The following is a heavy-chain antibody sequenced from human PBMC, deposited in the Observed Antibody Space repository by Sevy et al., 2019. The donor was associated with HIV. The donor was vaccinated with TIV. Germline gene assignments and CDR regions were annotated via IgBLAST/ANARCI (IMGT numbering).Heavy chain of an antibody. D-gene: IGHD2-2*01. Sequence: SETLSLTCAVYGGSFSGYYWSWIRQPPGKGLEGIGEINHSGSTNYNPSLKSRVTISVDTSKNQFSLKLSSVTAADTAVYYCARHCGSTSCSHAFDIWGQGTMVTVSS. V-gene: IGHV4-34*01. CDR2: INHSGST. CDR1: GGSFSGYY. J-gene: IGHJ3*02. CDR3: ARHCGSTSCSHAFDI.